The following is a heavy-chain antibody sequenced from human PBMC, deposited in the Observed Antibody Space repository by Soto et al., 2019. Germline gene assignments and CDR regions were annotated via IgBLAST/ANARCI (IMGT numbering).Heavy chain of an antibody. CDR1: GFTFSSYA. CDR2: ITGSGGST. CDR3: AKDPPYFYDSSGYYSDYFDY. Sequence: GGSLRLSCAASGFTFSSYAMSWVRQAPGKGLEWVSTITGSGGSTYYADSVKGRSTISRDNSKNTPYLQMNSLRAEDTAVYYCAKDPPYFYDSSGYYSDYFDYWGQGTLVTVSS. D-gene: IGHD3-22*01. J-gene: IGHJ4*02. V-gene: IGHV3-23*01.